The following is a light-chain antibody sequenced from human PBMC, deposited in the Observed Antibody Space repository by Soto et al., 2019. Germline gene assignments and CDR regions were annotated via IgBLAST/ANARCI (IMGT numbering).Light chain of an antibody. Sequence: EIVMTQSPGTLSLSPGERATLSCRASQSVSSTYVAWYQQKSGQAPRLLIYGASSRATGIPARFSGSGSGTDFTLTISSLEPEDFAVYYCQQRNYWQVTFGQGTRLEIK. CDR3: QQRNYWQVT. CDR1: QSVSSTY. CDR2: GAS. V-gene: IGKV3D-20*02. J-gene: IGKJ5*01.